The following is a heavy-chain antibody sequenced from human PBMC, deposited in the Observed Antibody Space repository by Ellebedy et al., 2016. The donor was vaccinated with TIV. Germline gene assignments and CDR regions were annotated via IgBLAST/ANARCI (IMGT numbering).Heavy chain of an antibody. CDR3: ARGGSSGSSDY. CDR2: ISSDGSNK. CDR1: GFTFRSHG. J-gene: IGHJ4*02. V-gene: IGHV3-30*03. Sequence: GGSLRLSXVASGFTFRSHGIYWVRQAPGKGLEWVAVISSDGSNKYYADSVKGRFTISRDNSKNTLYLQMNSLRTDDIAVYYCARGGSSGSSDYWGQGTLVTVSS. D-gene: IGHD3-10*01.